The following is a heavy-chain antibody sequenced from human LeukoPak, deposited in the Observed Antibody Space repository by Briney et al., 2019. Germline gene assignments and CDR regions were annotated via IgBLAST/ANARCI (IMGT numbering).Heavy chain of an antibody. CDR2: IYYTGTT. Sequence: SETLSLTCTVSGGSISGTYYWSWIRQPPGKGLEWIGYIYYTGTTDSNPSLKSRVTISVDTSKNQFSLKLSSVTAADTAVYYCARVRLGELSHPIDYWGQGTLVTVSS. CDR3: ARVRLGELSHPIDY. CDR1: GGSISGTYY. J-gene: IGHJ4*02. V-gene: IGHV4-61*01. D-gene: IGHD3-16*02.